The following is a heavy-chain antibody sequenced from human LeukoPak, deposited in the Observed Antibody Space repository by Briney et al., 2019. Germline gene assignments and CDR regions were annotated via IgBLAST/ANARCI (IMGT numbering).Heavy chain of an antibody. CDR2: IYYSGST. D-gene: IGHD5-24*01. J-gene: IGHJ4*02. V-gene: IGHV4-34*01. Sequence: PSETLSLTCAVYGGSFSGYYWSWIRQPPGKGLEWIGSIYYSGSTDYNPSLKSRVTISVDTSKNQFSLKLSSMTAADTAVYYCARREMATSYFDYWGQGTLVTVSS. CDR3: ARREMATSYFDY. CDR1: GGSFSGYY.